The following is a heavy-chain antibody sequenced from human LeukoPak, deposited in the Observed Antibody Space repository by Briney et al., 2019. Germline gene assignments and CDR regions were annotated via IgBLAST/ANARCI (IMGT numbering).Heavy chain of an antibody. Sequence: PSGGSLGLSCAASGFTFSDHIMNWVRQLPGKRLEWVAYVSGRGSTVYYADSVKGRFTISRDNGKSSLYLQMNSLRVEDTALYYCVRQFASWGQGTLVTVSS. CDR1: GFTFSDHI. V-gene: IGHV3-48*01. CDR3: VRQFAS. J-gene: IGHJ4*02. CDR2: VSGRGSTV.